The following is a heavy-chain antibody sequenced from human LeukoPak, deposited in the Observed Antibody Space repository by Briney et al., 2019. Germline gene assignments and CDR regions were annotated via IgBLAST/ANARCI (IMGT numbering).Heavy chain of an antibody. D-gene: IGHD1-26*01. CDR3: ARGHSGRWFCWFGA. CDR1: GFTFSSYW. CDR2: IKQDGSEI. V-gene: IGHV3-7*04. J-gene: IGHJ5*02. Sequence: GGSLRLSCAASGFTFSSYWMSWVRQAPGRGLQWVASIKQDGSEIYYVDSVKGRFSISRDNDKNSLSLQMNSLRAEDTAVYYCARGHSGRWFCWFGAWGQGTLVTVSS.